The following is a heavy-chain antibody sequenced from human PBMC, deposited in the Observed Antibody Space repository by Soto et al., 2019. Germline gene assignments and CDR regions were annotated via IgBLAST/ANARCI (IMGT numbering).Heavy chain of an antibody. CDR2: ISGGGGST. Sequence: SLRLSCAASGFIFSDYAMTWVRQAPGKGLEWVSAISGGGGSTYYADSVKGRFTISRDNSKNTVYLQMNSLRVEDTAVYYCAKDRSGSGSYYPDYWGQGTLVTVSS. CDR3: AKDRSGSGSYYPDY. D-gene: IGHD3-10*01. CDR1: GFIFSDYA. V-gene: IGHV3-23*01. J-gene: IGHJ4*02.